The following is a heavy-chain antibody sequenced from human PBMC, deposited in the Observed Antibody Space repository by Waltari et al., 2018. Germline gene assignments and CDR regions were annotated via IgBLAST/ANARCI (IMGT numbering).Heavy chain of an antibody. Sequence: QVQLVQTGAAEKKPGSSARVCWTACGGTGCSYVFGRVRQAPGQGLGLMGVITPIFGRTNYPQNSQDRGTVTADESTTTVYMELSSLASVATAVDFCSSGVGKGCSFSYYMDVWGKGTTVTISS. J-gene: IGHJ6*03. CDR3: SSGVGKGCSFSYYMDV. CDR2: ITPIFGRT. D-gene: IGHD2-8*01. CDR1: GGTGCSYV. V-gene: IGHV1-69*12.